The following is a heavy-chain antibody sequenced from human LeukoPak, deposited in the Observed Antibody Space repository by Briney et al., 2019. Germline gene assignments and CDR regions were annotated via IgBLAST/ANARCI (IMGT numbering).Heavy chain of an antibody. J-gene: IGHJ4*02. CDR3: ARASTMHRGITTPAVH. Sequence: ASVKVSCKASGYTFTGYYMHWVRQAPGQGLEWMGWINPNSGGTNYAQKFQGRVTMTRDTSISTAYMELSRLRSDDTAVYYCARASTMHRGITTPAVHWGQGTLVTVSS. CDR1: GYTFTGYY. CDR2: INPNSGGT. D-gene: IGHD5/OR15-5a*01. V-gene: IGHV1-2*02.